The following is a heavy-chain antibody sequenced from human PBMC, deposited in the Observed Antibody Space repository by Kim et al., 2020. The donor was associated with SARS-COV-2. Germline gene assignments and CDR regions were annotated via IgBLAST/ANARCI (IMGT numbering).Heavy chain of an antibody. Sequence: GGSLRLSCATSGFTFTNYAMSWVRQAPGKGLEWVSTISGAGGTTYYADSVKGRFTISRGIPIDTVSLEMNSLRAEDTAIYYCAKGNWNDAELGSFDYWG. CDR3: AKGNWNDAELGSFDY. CDR2: ISGAGGTT. CDR1: GFTFTNYA. D-gene: IGHD1-1*01. V-gene: IGHV3-23*01. J-gene: IGHJ4*01.